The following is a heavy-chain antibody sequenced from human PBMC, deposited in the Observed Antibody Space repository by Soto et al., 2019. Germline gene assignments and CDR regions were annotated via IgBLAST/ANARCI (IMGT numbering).Heavy chain of an antibody. Sequence: WASVKVSCKASGGTFSSYAFSWVRQAPGQGLEWMGGIIPIFASANYAQKFQGRVTITADKFTSTVYMELSSLRSEDTAVYYCASASGATTRASMDVWGQGTTVTVSS. CDR2: IIPIFASA. CDR1: GGTFSSYA. CDR3: ASASGATTRASMDV. V-gene: IGHV1-69*06. J-gene: IGHJ6*02. D-gene: IGHD1-26*01.